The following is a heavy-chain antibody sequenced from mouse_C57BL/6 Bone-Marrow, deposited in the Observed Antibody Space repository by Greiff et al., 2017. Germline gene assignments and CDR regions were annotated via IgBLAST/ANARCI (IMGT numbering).Heavy chain of an antibody. CDR3: AKGDGYRFAY. D-gene: IGHD2-3*01. Sequence: VQLQQPGAELVMPGASVKLSCKASGYTFTSYWMHWVKQRPGQGLEWIGEIDPSDSYTNYNQKLKGKSTLTVDKSSITAYMQLSSLTSEDSAVYYCAKGDGYRFAYWGQGTLVTVSA. CDR2: IDPSDSYT. J-gene: IGHJ3*01. V-gene: IGHV1-69*01. CDR1: GYTFTSYW.